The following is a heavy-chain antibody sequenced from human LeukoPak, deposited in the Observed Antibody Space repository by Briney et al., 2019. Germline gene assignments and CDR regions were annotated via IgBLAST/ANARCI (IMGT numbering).Heavy chain of an antibody. J-gene: IGHJ4*02. CDR3: ARSVAAAAHFDY. CDR2: INSDGSST. D-gene: IGHD6-13*01. CDR1: GFPFSSYW. V-gene: IGHV3-74*01. Sequence: GSLRLSCAASGFPFSSYWMHWVRQAPGKGLVWVSRINSDGSSTSYADSVKGRFTISRDNAKNTLYLQMNSLRPEDTAVYYCARSVAAAAHFDYWGQGTLVTVSS.